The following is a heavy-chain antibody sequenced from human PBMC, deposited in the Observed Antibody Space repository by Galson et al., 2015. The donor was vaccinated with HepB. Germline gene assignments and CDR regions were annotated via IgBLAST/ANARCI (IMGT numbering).Heavy chain of an antibody. J-gene: IGHJ6*02. D-gene: IGHD3-22*01. CDR1: GYTFTGYY. CDR2: INPNSGGT. V-gene: IGHV1-2*02. Sequence: SVKVSCKASGYTFTGYYMHWVRQAPGQGLEWMGWINPNSGGTNYAQKFQGRVTMTRDTSISTAYMELSRLRSDDTAVYYCARGDDYYDSSGYRLFNYYYYYGMDVWGQGTTVTVSS. CDR3: ARGDDYYDSSGYRLFNYYYYYGMDV.